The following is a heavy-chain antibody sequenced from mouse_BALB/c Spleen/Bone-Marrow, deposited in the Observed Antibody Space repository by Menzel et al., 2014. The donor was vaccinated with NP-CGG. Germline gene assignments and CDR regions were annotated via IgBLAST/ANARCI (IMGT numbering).Heavy chain of an antibody. D-gene: IGHD2-4*01. J-gene: IGHJ2*01. CDR2: IFPGNFYT. CDR1: GYTFTSYY. V-gene: IGHV1S56*01. Sequence: VQLQQSGPELVKPGASVRISCKASGYTFTSYYIHWVKQRPGQGLEWIGWIFPGNFYTKFNENFKGRATLTADKSSSTAYMHLSSLTSEDSAVYFCARDDYDYWGQGTTHTVSS. CDR3: ARDDYDY.